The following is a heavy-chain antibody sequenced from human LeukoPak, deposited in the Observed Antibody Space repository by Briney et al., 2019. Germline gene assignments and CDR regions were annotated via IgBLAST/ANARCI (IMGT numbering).Heavy chain of an antibody. V-gene: IGHV3-23*01. CDR3: ARDLEYYYDSSGYDYDAFDI. CDR2: ISGSDGST. J-gene: IGHJ3*02. Sequence: GGSLRLSCAASGFTFSSYAMSWVRQAPGKGLEWVSGISGSDGSTNHADSVKGRFTISRENSKNTLYLQMNSLRAEDTAVYYCARDLEYYYDSSGYDYDAFDIWGQGTMVTVSS. D-gene: IGHD3-22*01. CDR1: GFTFSSYA.